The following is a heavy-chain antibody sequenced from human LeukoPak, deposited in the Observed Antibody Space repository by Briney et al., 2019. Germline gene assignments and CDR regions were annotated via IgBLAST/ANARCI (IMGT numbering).Heavy chain of an antibody. CDR1: GFTFSSYA. CDR2: ISCSGGST. V-gene: IGHV3-23*01. J-gene: IGHJ4*02. CDR3: AKELQTPRDY. D-gene: IGHD4-11*01. Sequence: GGSLRLSCAASGFTFSSYAMSWVRQAPGKGLEWVSAISCSGGSTYYADSVKGRFTIFRNNSKNTPYLQMNSLRADDTAVYYCAKELQTPRDYWGQGTLVTVSS.